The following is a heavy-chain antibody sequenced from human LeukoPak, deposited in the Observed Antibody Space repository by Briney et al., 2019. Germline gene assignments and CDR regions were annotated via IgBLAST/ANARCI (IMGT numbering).Heavy chain of an antibody. Sequence: PSETLSLTCTVSGGSISSYYWGWIRQPPGKGLEWIGSIYYSGSTYYNPSLKSRVTISVDTSKNQFSLKLSSVTAADTAVYYCARETYDFWSGYSNRWDLWGQGTLVTVSS. CDR2: IYYSGST. CDR1: GGSISSYY. J-gene: IGHJ4*02. CDR3: ARETYDFWSGYSNRWDL. D-gene: IGHD3-3*01. V-gene: IGHV4-39*02.